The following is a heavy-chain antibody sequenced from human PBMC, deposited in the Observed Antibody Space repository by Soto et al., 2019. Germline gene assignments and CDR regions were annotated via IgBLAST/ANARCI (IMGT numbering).Heavy chain of an antibody. D-gene: IGHD3-10*01. CDR1: GGTFSSYA. Sequence: QVQLVQSGAEVKKPGSSVKVSCKASGGTFSSYAISWVRQAPGQGLEWMGGVIPIFGTANYAQKFQGRVTITADKSTSTAYMELSSLRSDDTAVYYCARELGGITMVRGDGCFDPWGQGTLVTVSS. CDR2: VIPIFGTA. CDR3: ARELGGITMVRGDGCFDP. J-gene: IGHJ5*02. V-gene: IGHV1-69*06.